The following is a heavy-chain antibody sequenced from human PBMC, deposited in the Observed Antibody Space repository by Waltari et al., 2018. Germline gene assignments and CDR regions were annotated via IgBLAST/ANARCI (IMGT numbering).Heavy chain of an antibody. Sequence: EVQVVESGGTLVQPEGSLRLSCAASVFHFSGFSMPWVRQAPGKGLEWVSSISGSGDTTYYANSVKGRFSISRDNSKNTVFLHMNSLRAEDTAVYYCATDWAGTSCNGDCLENWGQGTLVTVSS. V-gene: IGHV3-23*04. CDR3: ATDWAGTSCNGDCLEN. CDR1: VFHFSGFS. D-gene: IGHD2-21*02. J-gene: IGHJ4*02. CDR2: ISGSGDTT.